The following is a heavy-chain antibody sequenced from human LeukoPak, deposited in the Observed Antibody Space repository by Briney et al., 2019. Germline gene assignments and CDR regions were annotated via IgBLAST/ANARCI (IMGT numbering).Heavy chain of an antibody. CDR3: ARPGARGWYFDL. J-gene: IGHJ2*01. Sequence: SETLSLTCTVSGGSISSYYWSWIRQPPGKGLEWIGYIYYSGSTNYNPSLKSRVTISVDTSKNQFSLKLSSVTAADTAVYYCARPGARGWYFDLWGRGTLVTVSS. CDR1: GGSISSYY. V-gene: IGHV4-59*01. CDR2: IYYSGST. D-gene: IGHD3-10*01.